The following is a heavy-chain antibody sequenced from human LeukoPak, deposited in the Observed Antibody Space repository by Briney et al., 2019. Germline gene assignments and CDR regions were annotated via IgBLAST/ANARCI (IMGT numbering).Heavy chain of an antibody. V-gene: IGHV4-61*02. Sequence: SETLSLTCTVSGGSISSSSYYWSWIRQPAGKGLEWIGRIYTSGSTNYNPSLKSRVTISVDTSKNRFSLKLSSVTAADTAVYYCAREAYCGGDCYSGFDYWGQGTLVTVSS. D-gene: IGHD2-21*02. J-gene: IGHJ4*02. CDR2: IYTSGST. CDR3: AREAYCGGDCYSGFDY. CDR1: GGSISSSSYY.